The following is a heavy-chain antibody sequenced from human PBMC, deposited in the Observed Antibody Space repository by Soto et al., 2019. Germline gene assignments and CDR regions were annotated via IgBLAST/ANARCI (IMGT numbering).Heavy chain of an antibody. V-gene: IGHV4-31*03. CDR3: ARCSRSTVTTLAY. CDR1: GGSISSGGYY. Sequence: SETLSLTCTVSGGSISSGGYYWSWIRQHPGKGLEWIGYIYYSGSTYYNPSLKSRVTISVDTSKNQFSLKLSSVTAADTAVYFCARCSRSTVTTLAYWGQGTLVTVSS. CDR2: IYYSGST. D-gene: IGHD4-17*01. J-gene: IGHJ4*01.